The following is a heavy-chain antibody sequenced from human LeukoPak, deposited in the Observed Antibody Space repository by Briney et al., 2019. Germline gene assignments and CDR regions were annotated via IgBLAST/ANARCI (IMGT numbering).Heavy chain of an antibody. J-gene: IGHJ6*03. CDR1: GYTFTRDA. CDR2: IDTNTGNP. D-gene: IGHD3-10*01. Sequence: ASVKVSCKASGYTFTRDAMNWVRQAPGQGLEYMGWIDTNTGNPTYAQGFTGRFVFSLDTSVSTAYLQTSSLKAEDTAVYYCARRSMVQHMDVWGNGTTVTVSS. V-gene: IGHV7-4-1*02. CDR3: ARRSMVQHMDV.